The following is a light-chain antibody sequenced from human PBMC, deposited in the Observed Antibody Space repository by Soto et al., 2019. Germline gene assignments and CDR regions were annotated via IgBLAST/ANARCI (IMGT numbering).Light chain of an antibody. J-gene: IGKJ1*01. CDR2: DAS. CDR1: QSVSSY. V-gene: IGKV3-11*01. Sequence: EIVLTQSPATLSLSLGESSTLSCRASQSVSSYLAWYQQKPGQGPRLLIYDASNRATGVSARFSGSGSATDFTLTISSLEPEDFAVYYCQQGSSWPRAFGQGTKVDI. CDR3: QQGSSWPRA.